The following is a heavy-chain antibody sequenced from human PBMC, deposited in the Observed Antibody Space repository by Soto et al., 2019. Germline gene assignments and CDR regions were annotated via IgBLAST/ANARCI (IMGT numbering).Heavy chain of an antibody. V-gene: IGHV1-46*01. CDR1: GYTFTSYY. J-gene: IGHJ5*02. CDR3: ARLMRYCSSTSCPNWFDP. Sequence: QVQLVQSGAEVKKPGASVKVSCKASGYTFTSYYMHWVRQAPGQGLEWMGIINPSGGSTSYAQKFQGRVTMTRDTSTNTVYMELSSLRSEDTAVYYCARLMRYCSSTSCPNWFDPWGQGTLVTGSA. CDR2: INPSGGST. D-gene: IGHD2-2*01.